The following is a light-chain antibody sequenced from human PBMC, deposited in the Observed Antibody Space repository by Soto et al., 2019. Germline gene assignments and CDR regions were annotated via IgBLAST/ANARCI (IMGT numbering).Light chain of an antibody. J-gene: IGKJ3*01. CDR3: QESYSTPSVT. Sequence: DIQMTQSPSTLSASVGDRVTITCRASQSISSWLAWYQQKPGKAPKLLIYDASSLEGGVPSRFSGSGSGTDFTLTISSLQPEDFATYYCQESYSTPSVTFGPGTKVDI. CDR1: QSISSW. V-gene: IGKV1-5*01. CDR2: DAS.